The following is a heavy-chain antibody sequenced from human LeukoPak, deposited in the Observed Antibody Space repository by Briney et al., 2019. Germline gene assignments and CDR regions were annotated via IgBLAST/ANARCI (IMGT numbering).Heavy chain of an antibody. V-gene: IGHV4-4*07. CDR1: GGSISSYY. D-gene: IGHD3-3*01. Sequence: PSETLSLTCTVSGGSISSYYWSWIRQPAGKGLEWIGRIYTSGSTNYNPSLKSRVTMSVDTSKNQFSLKLSSVTAADTAVYYCARGPIQSGYDFWSGYYQNWGQETPVTVSS. J-gene: IGHJ4*02. CDR2: IYTSGST. CDR3: ARGPIQSGYDFWSGYYQN.